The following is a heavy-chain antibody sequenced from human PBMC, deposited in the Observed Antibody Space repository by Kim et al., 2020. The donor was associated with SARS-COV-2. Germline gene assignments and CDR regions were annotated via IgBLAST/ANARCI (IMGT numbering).Heavy chain of an antibody. CDR3: ARLVGATYYYYGMDV. D-gene: IGHD1-26*01. V-gene: IGHV4-39*01. CDR2: IYYSGST. Sequence: SETLSLTCTVSGGSISSSSYYWGWIRQPPGKGLEWIGSIYYSGSTYYNPSLKSRVTISVDTSKNQFSLKLSSVTAADTAVNYCARLVGATYYYYGMDVWGQGTTVTVSS. J-gene: IGHJ6*02. CDR1: GGSISSSSYY.